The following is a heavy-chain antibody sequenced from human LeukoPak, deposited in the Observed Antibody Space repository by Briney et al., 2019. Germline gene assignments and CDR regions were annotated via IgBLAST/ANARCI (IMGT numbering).Heavy chain of an antibody. D-gene: IGHD3-10*01. V-gene: IGHV4-59*01. CDR3: ARGGFGELLTHNFDY. CDR1: GGSISSYY. J-gene: IGHJ4*02. CDR2: IYYSGST. Sequence: SETLSLTCTVSGGSISSYYWSWIRQPPGKGLEWIGYIYYSGSTNYNPSLKSRVTISVDTSKNQFSLKLSSVTAADTAVYYCARGGFGELLTHNFDYWGQGTLVTVSS.